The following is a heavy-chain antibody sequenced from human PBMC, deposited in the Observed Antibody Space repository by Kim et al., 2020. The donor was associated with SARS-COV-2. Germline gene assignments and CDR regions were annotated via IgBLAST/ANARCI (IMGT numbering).Heavy chain of an antibody. CDR1: GGTFSSYA. CDR3: ARDAGEYCGGDCYDY. CDR2: IIPIFGTA. Sequence: SVKVSCKASGGTFSSYAISWVRQTPGQGLEWMGGIIPIFGTANYAQKFQGRVTITADESTSTAYMELSSLRSEDTAVYYCARDAGEYCGGDCYDYWGQGTLVTVSS. D-gene: IGHD2-21*02. J-gene: IGHJ4*02. V-gene: IGHV1-69*13.